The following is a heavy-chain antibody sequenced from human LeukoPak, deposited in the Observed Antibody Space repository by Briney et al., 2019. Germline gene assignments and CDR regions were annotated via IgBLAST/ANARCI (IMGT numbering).Heavy chain of an antibody. V-gene: IGHV4-61*02. Sequence: SETLSLTCTVSGDSISSGSYYWSWIRQPAGKGLEWIGRIYTSGSTNYNPSLKSRVTMSVDASKNQFSLKLSSVTAADTAVYYCARDFTGKHSSGHFDYWGQGTLVTVSS. D-gene: IGHD6-19*01. CDR2: IYTSGST. CDR3: ARDFTGKHSSGHFDY. CDR1: GDSISSGSYY. J-gene: IGHJ4*02.